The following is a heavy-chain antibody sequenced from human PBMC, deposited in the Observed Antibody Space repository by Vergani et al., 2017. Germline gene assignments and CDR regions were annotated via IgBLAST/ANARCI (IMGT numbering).Heavy chain of an antibody. CDR1: GGSFTSYH. J-gene: IGHJ6*03. CDR3: SRVNTETNGHLYYYYYMDV. V-gene: IGHV4-34*01. Sequence: QVQLQQWGGGLLKPSETLSLTCVVNGGSFTSYHWTWIRQSPGEAMEWVGYIDQTGRPDYNPSLKSRLIMSVDKSRNQFSLTLNSVTATDTAIYFCSRVNTETNGHLYYYYYMDVRVRGTAVAVS. D-gene: IGHD4-11*01. CDR2: IDQTGRP.